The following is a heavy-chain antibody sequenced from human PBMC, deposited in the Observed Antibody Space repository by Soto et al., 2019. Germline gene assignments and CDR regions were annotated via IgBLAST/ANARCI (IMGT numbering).Heavy chain of an antibody. CDR1: GFSLSTSGVG. CDR2: IYWDDDK. V-gene: IGHV2-5*02. Sequence: QITLKESGPTLVKPTQTLTLTCTFSGFSLSTSGVGAGWIRQPPGKALEWLGIIYWDDDKRYRSSLKSRLIITKDTSKNQVVLTMTNMDPVDTATYYCAHRKLGLPVDYWGQGTLVTVSS. CDR3: AHRKLGLPVDY. J-gene: IGHJ4*02. D-gene: IGHD4-17*01.